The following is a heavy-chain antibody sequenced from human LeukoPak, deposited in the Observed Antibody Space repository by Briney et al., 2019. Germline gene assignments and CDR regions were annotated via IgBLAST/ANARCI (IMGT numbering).Heavy chain of an antibody. CDR1: GGTFSSYA. J-gene: IGHJ4*02. Sequence: ASVKVSCKASGGTFSSYAISWVRQAPGQGLEWMGGIIPIFGTANYAQKFQGRVTITADESTSTAYMELSSLRSEDTAVYYCARGAIGYCSGGSCYPTYFHYWGQGTLVTVSS. V-gene: IGHV1-69*13. CDR3: ARGAIGYCSGGSCYPTYFHY. CDR2: IIPIFGTA. D-gene: IGHD2-15*01.